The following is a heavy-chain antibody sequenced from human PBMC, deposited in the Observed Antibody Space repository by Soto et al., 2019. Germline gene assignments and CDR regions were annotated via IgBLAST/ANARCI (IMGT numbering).Heavy chain of an antibody. CDR2: IYYSGST. CDR1: GGSISSSSYY. D-gene: IGHD3-16*01. Sequence: PSETLSLTCTVSGGSISSSSYYWGWIRQPPGKGLEWIGSIYYSGSTYYNPSLKSRVTISVDTSKNQFSLKLSSVTAADTAVYYCAIHLGYDAGNYARIYYWSQGTLVPVSS. CDR3: AIHLGYDAGNYARIYY. V-gene: IGHV4-39*01. J-gene: IGHJ4*02.